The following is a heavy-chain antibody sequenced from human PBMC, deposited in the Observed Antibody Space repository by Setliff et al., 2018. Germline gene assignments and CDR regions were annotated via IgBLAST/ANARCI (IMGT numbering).Heavy chain of an antibody. J-gene: IGHJ6*02. D-gene: IGHD3-22*01. CDR3: ARGGYYYDSSGYYQTSYYYYYGMDV. Sequence: PSETLSLTCTVSGGSISSGSYYWSWIRQPAGKGLEWIGRIYTSGSTNYNPSLKSRVTISVDTSKNLFSLKLSSVTAADTAVYYCARGGYYYDSSGYYQTSYYYYYGMDVWGQGTTVTVSS. CDR2: IYTSGST. V-gene: IGHV4-61*02. CDR1: GGSISSGSYY.